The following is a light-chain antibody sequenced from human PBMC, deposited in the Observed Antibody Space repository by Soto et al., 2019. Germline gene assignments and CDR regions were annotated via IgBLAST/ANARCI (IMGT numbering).Light chain of an antibody. CDR3: HQRNS. V-gene: IGKV3-11*01. CDR1: QFLSSY. Sequence: LVLSQSPATLSSSPVERATLSCRASQFLSSYLAWYQQIPGQPPRLLSYDTSNRVTGIPARFSGSRSGTDFTLTISRLEPEDFTMFFCHQRNSFGQGTRLE. CDR2: DTS. J-gene: IGKJ5*01.